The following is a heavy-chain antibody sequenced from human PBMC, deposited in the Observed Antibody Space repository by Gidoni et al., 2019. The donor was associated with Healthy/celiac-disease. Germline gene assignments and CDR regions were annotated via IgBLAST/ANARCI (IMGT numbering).Heavy chain of an antibody. J-gene: IGHJ5*02. CDR2: ISYDGSNK. D-gene: IGHD6-6*01. CDR3: TGSSSGWFDP. CDR1: GFTFSSYG. V-gene: IGHV3-30*03. Sequence: QVQLVESGGGVVQPGRSLRLSCAASGFTFSSYGMHWVRQAPGKGLEWVAVISYDGSNKYYADSVKGRFTISRDNSKNTLYLQMNSLRAEDTAVYYCTGSSSGWFDPWGQGTLVTVSS.